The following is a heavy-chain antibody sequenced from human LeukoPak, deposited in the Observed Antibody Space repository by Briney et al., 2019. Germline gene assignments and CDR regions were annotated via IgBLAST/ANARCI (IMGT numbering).Heavy chain of an antibody. D-gene: IGHD3-10*01. J-gene: IGHJ4*02. Sequence: ASVKVSCKASGYNFTGHYMHWVRQAPGQGLEWLGWINPNNGGTNYAQKFQGRVTMTRDTSISTAYMELSSLRSDDTAVYYCASAGGDYYGSGSYYWGQGTLVTVSS. CDR1: GYNFTGHY. CDR2: INPNNGGT. CDR3: ASAGGDYYGSGSYY. V-gene: IGHV1-2*02.